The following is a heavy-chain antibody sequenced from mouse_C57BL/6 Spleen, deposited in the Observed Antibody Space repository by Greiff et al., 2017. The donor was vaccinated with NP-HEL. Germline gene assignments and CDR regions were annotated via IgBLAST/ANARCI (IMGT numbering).Heavy chain of an antibody. Sequence: EVKLMESGGGLVKPGGSLKLSCAASGFTFSDYGMHWVRQAPEKGLEWVAYISSGSSTIYYADTVKGRFTISRDNAKNTLFLQMTSLRSEDTAMYYCARDYDYGPWFAYWGQGTLVTVSA. D-gene: IGHD2-4*01. V-gene: IGHV5-17*01. CDR3: ARDYDYGPWFAY. CDR1: GFTFSDYG. CDR2: ISSGSSTI. J-gene: IGHJ3*01.